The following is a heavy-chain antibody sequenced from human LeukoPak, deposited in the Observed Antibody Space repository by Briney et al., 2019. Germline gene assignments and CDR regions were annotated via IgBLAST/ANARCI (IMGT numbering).Heavy chain of an antibody. D-gene: IGHD5-24*01. V-gene: IGHV4-59*01. J-gene: IGHJ2*01. CDR2: IYYSGST. CDR1: GGSISSYY. Sequence: SETLSLTCTVSGGSISSYYWSWIRQPPGKGLEWIGYIYYSGSTNYNPSLKSRVTTSVDTSKNQFSLKLSSVTAADTAVYYCARVKDGYNQRYFDLWGRGTLVTVSS. CDR3: ARVKDGYNQRYFDL.